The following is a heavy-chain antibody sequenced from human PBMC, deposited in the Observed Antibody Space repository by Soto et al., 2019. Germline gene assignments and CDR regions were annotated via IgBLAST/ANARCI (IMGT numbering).Heavy chain of an antibody. CDR2: INHSGST. D-gene: IGHD3-22*01. J-gene: IGHJ4*02. Sequence: SQTLSLTCAVYGGSFSGYYWSWIRQPPGKGLEWIGEINHSGSTNYNPSLKSRVTISVDTSKNQFSLKLSSVTAADTAVYYCARHYYDSSGYYYQDYWGQGTLVTVSS. CDR3: ARHYYDSSGYYYQDY. V-gene: IGHV4-34*01. CDR1: GGSFSGYY.